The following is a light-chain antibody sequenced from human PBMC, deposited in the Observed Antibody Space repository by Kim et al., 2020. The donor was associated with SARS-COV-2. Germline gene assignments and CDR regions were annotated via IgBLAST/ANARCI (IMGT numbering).Light chain of an antibody. J-gene: IGLJ2*01. CDR3: GTDHGTGSNFVYV. CDR2: VGTGDVVR. V-gene: IGLV9-49*01. Sequence: ELTQPPSASASLGASVLLTCTLSSGYTNYMVDWYQVRPGKGPRFVMRVGTGDVVRSRGEGIPDRFSGLGSGLNRYLTIKNIQEEDESDFHCGTDHGTGSNFVYVFGGGTKLTVL. CDR1: SGYTNYM.